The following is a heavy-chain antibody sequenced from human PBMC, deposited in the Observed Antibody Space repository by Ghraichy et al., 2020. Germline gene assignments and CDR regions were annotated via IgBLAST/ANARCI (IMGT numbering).Heavy chain of an antibody. D-gene: IGHD3-9*01. V-gene: IGHV3-7*03. J-gene: IGHJ3*02. CDR2: IKQDGSDT. Sequence: GGSLRLSCAASGFTFSSHYMTWVRQAPGKGLEWVANIKQDGSDTFYLDSVRGRFTISRDNAKNSLYLQMNSLRADVTAVYYCARESVLTGMGDDASDIWGQGTMVTGSS. CDR3: ARESVLTGMGDDASDI. CDR1: GFTFSSHY.